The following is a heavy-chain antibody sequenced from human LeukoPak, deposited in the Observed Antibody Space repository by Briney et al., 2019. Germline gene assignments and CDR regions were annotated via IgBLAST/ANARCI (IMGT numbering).Heavy chain of an antibody. CDR1: GYTFTSYD. J-gene: IGHJ6*02. V-gene: IGHV1-8*01. Sequence: ASVKVSCKASGYTFTSYDINWVRQATGQGLEWMGWMNPNSGNTGYAQKFQGRVTMTRNTSISTAYMELSSLRSEDTAVYYCARAVTSKYYYYGMDVGGQGTTVTVSS. CDR3: ARAVTSKYYYYGMDV. CDR2: MNPNSGNT. D-gene: IGHD4-17*01.